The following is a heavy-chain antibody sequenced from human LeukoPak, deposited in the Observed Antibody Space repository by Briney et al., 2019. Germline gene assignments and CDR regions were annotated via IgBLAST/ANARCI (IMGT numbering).Heavy chain of an antibody. CDR2: IYHSGST. Sequence: SETLSLTCAVSGGSISSGGYSWSWIRQPPGKGLEWIGYIYHSGSTYYNPSLKSRVTISVDRSKNQFSLKLSSVTAADTAVYYCNIVVVTAISHWGQGTLVTVSS. CDR3: NIVVVTAISH. D-gene: IGHD2-21*02. J-gene: IGHJ4*02. CDR1: GGSISSGGYS. V-gene: IGHV4-30-2*01.